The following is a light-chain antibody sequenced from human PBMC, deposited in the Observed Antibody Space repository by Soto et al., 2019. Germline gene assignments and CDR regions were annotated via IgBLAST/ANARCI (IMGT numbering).Light chain of an antibody. Sequence: SYELTQPLSVSVALGQTARITCGGNNIGSKNVHWYQQKPGQAPVLVIYRDSNRPSGIPERFSGSNSGNTATLTISRAQAGDEADYYCQVWDSSTWVFGVGTKLTVL. CDR1: NIGSKN. J-gene: IGLJ3*02. CDR2: RDS. CDR3: QVWDSSTWV. V-gene: IGLV3-9*01.